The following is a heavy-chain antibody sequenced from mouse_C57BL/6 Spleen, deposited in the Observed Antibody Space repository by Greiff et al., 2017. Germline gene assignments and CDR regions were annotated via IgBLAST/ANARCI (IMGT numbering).Heavy chain of an antibody. Sequence: QVQLQQPGAELVKPGASVKLSCKASGYTFTSYWMHWVKQRPGQGLEWIGMIHPNSGSTNYNEKFKSKATLTVDKSSSTAYMQLSSLTSEDSAVYYCATLAIYYDYDEGFAYWGQGTLVTVSA. CDR3: ATLAIYYDYDEGFAY. CDR1: GYTFTSYW. V-gene: IGHV1-64*01. J-gene: IGHJ3*01. CDR2: IHPNSGST. D-gene: IGHD2-4*01.